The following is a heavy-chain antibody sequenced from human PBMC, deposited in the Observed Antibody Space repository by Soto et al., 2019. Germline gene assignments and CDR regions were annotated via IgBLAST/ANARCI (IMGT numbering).Heavy chain of an antibody. D-gene: IGHD3-22*01. CDR2: MYYSGSS. CDR3: ARLQEMVYYDSSGHPDY. J-gene: IGHJ4*02. Sequence: QLQESGPGLVKPSETLSLTCTVSGGSITTYYWGWIRQPPGKGLEWIGSMYYSGSSYYNPSLNSRVTISVDTSKNQFSLRLRSVTAADTAVYYCARLQEMVYYDSSGHPDYWGQGTLVTVSS. CDR1: GGSITTYY. V-gene: IGHV4-39*01.